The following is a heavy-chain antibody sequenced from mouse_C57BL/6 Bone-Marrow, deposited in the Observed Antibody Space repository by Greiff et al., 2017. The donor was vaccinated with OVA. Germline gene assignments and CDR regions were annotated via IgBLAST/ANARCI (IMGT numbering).Heavy chain of an antibody. CDR3: ARRDGSSLSWFAY. V-gene: IGHV1-64*01. CDR2: IHPNSGST. CDR1: GYTFTSYW. Sequence: QVQLKQPGAELVKPGASVKLSCKASGYTFTSYWMHWVKQRPGQGLEWIGMIHPNSGSTNYNEKFKSKATLTVDKSSSTAYMQLSSLTSEDSAVYYCARRDGSSLSWFAYWGQGTLVTVSA. J-gene: IGHJ3*01. D-gene: IGHD1-1*01.